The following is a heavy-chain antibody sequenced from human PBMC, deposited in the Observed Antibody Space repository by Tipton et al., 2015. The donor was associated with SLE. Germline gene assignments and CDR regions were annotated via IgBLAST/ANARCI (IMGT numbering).Heavy chain of an antibody. Sequence: TLSLTCTVSGGSISSSSYYWSWIRQPPGKGLEWIGYIYYSGSTNYNPSLKSRVTISVDTSKNQFSLKLSSVTAADTAVYYCARGLSANTSPFDYWGQGTLVTVSS. J-gene: IGHJ4*02. D-gene: IGHD1/OR15-1a*01. CDR1: GGSISSSSYY. CDR3: ARGLSANTSPFDY. V-gene: IGHV4-61*05. CDR2: IYYSGST.